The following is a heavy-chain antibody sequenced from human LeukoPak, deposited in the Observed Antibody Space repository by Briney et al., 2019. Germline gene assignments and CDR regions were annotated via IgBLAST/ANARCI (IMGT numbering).Heavy chain of an antibody. D-gene: IGHD5/OR15-5a*01. CDR2: LSTSSSYI. CDR1: GFTFSSYS. J-gene: IGHJ3*02. Sequence: GGSLRLSCAASGFTFSSYSMNWVRQAPGKGLEWVSSLSTSSSYIYYADSLKGRFTISRDNAKNSLYLQMNSLRAEDTAVYYCARSQGTIPDSVPLDIWGQGTMVTVSS. CDR3: ARSQGTIPDSVPLDI. V-gene: IGHV3-21*01.